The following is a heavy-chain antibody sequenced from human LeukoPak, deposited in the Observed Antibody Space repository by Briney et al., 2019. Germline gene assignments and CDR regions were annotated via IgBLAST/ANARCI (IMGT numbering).Heavy chain of an antibody. D-gene: IGHD1-26*01. Sequence: ASVNVSCKASGYTFTSYDINWVRQATGPGLEWMGWMNPNSGHTGYAQTFQRRVTITRNTSISTAYMALRSLRSEDTAVYYCARETSGSYPDYSGQGTLVTVSS. J-gene: IGHJ4*02. CDR2: MNPNSGHT. V-gene: IGHV1-8*03. CDR1: GYTFTSYD. CDR3: ARETSGSYPDY.